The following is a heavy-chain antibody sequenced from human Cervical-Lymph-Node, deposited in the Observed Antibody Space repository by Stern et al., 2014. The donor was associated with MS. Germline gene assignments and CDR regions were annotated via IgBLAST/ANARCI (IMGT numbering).Heavy chain of an antibody. CDR3: ARHRGNGMYAFDI. V-gene: IGHV4-39*01. CDR1: GGSISSSSYY. D-gene: IGHD1-1*01. CDR2: IFYCGTP. J-gene: IGHJ3*02. Sequence: QEQLQESGPGLVKPSETLSLTCTVSGGSISSSSYYWGWIRQPPGKGLEWIGSIFYCGTPNSNRSLRIQVTISVATSKTKFSLKLSSVTAADTAVYYCARHRGNGMYAFDIWGQGTMVTVSS.